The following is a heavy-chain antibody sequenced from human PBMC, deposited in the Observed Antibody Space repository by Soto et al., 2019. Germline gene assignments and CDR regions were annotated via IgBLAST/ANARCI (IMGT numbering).Heavy chain of an antibody. J-gene: IGHJ4*02. CDR3: ARHGYYYDSTGYYYFL. V-gene: IGHV4-39*01. CDR2: IYYSGMT. CDR1: GGSISSTNHY. Sequence: SDTLSLTCAVSGGSISSTNHYWGWIRQSPGKGLEWIGDIYYSGMTRYNPSLKSRVTMSVDTSKNQFSLKLSSVTAADTAVYYCARHGYYYDSTGYYYFLWGQGTLVTVSS. D-gene: IGHD3-22*01.